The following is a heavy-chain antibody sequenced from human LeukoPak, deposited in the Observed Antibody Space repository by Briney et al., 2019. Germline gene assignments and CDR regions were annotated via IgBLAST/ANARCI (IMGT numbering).Heavy chain of an antibody. Sequence: PGGSLRLSCAASGFTFSSNWMHWVRQAPGKGLVWVSRINVEGTRTDYADSVRGRFTISRDNAKNTLYLQMNSLTAEDTAIYYCARSMGGSNDLWGQGTLVSVSS. CDR1: GFTFSSNW. D-gene: IGHD4-11*01. CDR3: ARSMGGSNDL. J-gene: IGHJ5*02. V-gene: IGHV3-74*01. CDR2: INVEGTRT.